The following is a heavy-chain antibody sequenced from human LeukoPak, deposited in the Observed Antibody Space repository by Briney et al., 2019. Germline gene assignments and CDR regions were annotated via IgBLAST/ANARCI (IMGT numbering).Heavy chain of an antibody. CDR1: GFTFSSYS. CDR3: ARVYDSSGSDY. D-gene: IGHD3-22*01. Sequence: GGSLRLSCAASGFTFSSYSMNWVRQAPGKGLEWVSSISSSSSYIYYADSVKGRFTISRDNAKNSLNLQMNSLRAEDTAVYYCARVYDSSGSDYWGQGTLVTVSS. J-gene: IGHJ4*02. CDR2: ISSSSSYI. V-gene: IGHV3-21*01.